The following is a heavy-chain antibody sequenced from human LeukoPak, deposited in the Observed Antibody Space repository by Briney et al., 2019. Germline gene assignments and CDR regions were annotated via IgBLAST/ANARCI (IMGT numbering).Heavy chain of an antibody. CDR2: ISYDGSSK. Sequence: GRSLRLSCAASGFTFSSYAMHWVRQAPGKGLEWVAVISYDGSSKYYADSVKGRFTISRDNSKNTLYLQMNSLRAEDTAVYYCARGRSGSTFPHSYYFDYWGQGTLVTVSS. CDR3: ARGRSGSTFPHSYYFDY. CDR1: GFTFSSYA. J-gene: IGHJ4*02. V-gene: IGHV3-30-3*01. D-gene: IGHD1-26*01.